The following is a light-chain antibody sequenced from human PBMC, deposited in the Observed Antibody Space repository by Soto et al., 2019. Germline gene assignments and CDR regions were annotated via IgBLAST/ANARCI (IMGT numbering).Light chain of an antibody. CDR1: QSISSW. CDR3: QQHNTYQLT. J-gene: IGKJ4*01. V-gene: IGKV1-5*01. Sequence: DIQMTQSPSTLSAPVGDRVTITCRASQSISSWLAWYQQKPGKAPKLLIYAASSLESGVPSRFSGSASGTEFTLTISSLQHDDFETYYCQQHNTYQLTLGGGTKVDIK. CDR2: AAS.